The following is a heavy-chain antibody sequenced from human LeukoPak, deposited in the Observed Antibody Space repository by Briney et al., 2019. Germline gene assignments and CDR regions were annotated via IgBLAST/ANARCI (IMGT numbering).Heavy chain of an antibody. V-gene: IGHV4-39*07. CDR3: ARGGCSGGSCYDY. J-gene: IGHJ4*02. Sequence: PSETLSLTCTVSGGSISSSSYYWGWIRQPPGKGLEWIGSIYYSGSTYYNPSLKSRVTISVDTSKNQFSLELSSVTAADTAVYYCARGGCSGGSCYDYWGQGTLVTVSS. CDR2: IYYSGST. CDR1: GGSISSSSYY. D-gene: IGHD2-15*01.